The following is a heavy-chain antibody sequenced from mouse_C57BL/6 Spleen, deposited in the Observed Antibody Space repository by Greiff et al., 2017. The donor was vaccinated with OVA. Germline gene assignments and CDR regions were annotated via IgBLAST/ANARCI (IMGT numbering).Heavy chain of an antibody. D-gene: IGHD1-1*01. J-gene: IGHJ2*01. Sequence: EVKLEESGPGLVKPSQSLSLTCSVTGYSITSGYYWNWIRQFPGNKLEWMGYISYDGSNNYNPSLKNRISITRDTSKNQFFLKLNSVTTEDTATYYCARDRDGSYYFDYWGQGTTLTVSS. CDR3: ARDRDGSYYFDY. V-gene: IGHV3-6*01. CDR2: ISYDGSN. CDR1: GYSITSGYY.